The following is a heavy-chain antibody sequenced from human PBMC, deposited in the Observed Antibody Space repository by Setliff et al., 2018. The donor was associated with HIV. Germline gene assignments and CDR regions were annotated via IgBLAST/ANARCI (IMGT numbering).Heavy chain of an antibody. Sequence: SETLSLTCTVSGGSITSSLYYWTWIRQHPGKGLEWIGYFYYSGFTYYNPSLKSRVTISIDTSNNQFSLKLSSVTAADTAVYYCARGEGAGLGYSSGWAYYYYGMDVWGQGTTVTVSS. CDR1: GGSITSSLYY. J-gene: IGHJ6*02. CDR3: ARGEGAGLGYSSGWAYYYYGMDV. D-gene: IGHD6-19*01. CDR2: FYYSGFT. V-gene: IGHV4-31*03.